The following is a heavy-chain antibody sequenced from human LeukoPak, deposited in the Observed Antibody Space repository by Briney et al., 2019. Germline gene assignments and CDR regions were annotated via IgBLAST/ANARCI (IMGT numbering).Heavy chain of an antibody. D-gene: IGHD2-2*01. CDR3: ARLGGNLCSSTSCYPDY. V-gene: IGHV3-7*01. J-gene: IGHJ4*02. Sequence: PGGSLRLSCAASGFTFSSYWMTWVRQAPGKGLKWVANIKQDGSEKYYVDSVKGRFTISRDNAKNPLYLQMNSLRAEDTAVYYCARLGGNLCSSTSCYPDYWGQGTLVTVSS. CDR2: IKQDGSEK. CDR1: GFTFSSYW.